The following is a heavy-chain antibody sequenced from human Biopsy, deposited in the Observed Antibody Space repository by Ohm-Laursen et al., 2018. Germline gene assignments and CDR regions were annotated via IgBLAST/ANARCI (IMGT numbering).Heavy chain of an antibody. CDR3: ARLTGDPSY. CDR1: GGSIKSYY. J-gene: IGHJ4*02. CDR2: IYYTGHT. V-gene: IGHV4-59*01. Sequence: TLSLTCTVSGGSIKSYYWNWIRQSPGKGLEWIGFIYYTGHTDYNPSLKSRATIPVDTSKNQFSLKVISVTAADTAVYYCARLTGDPSYWGQGILVTVSS. D-gene: IGHD7-27*01.